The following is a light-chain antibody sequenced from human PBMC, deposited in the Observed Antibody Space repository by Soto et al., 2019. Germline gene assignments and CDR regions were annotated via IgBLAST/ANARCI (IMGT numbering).Light chain of an antibody. J-gene: IGKJ4*01. CDR2: AAS. V-gene: IGKV1-12*01. CDR3: QQTSSFPLT. CDR1: QGITSW. Sequence: DIQMTQSPSSVSASVGDRVTITCRASQGITSWLAWYQQKPGRTPNLLIYAASSLQSGVPPRFSGSGSGRDFTLTISSLQPEDFATYFCQQTSSFPLTFGGGTKVEIK.